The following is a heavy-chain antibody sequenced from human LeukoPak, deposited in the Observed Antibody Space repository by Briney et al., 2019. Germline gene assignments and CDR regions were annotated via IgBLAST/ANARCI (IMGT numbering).Heavy chain of an antibody. J-gene: IGHJ3*02. CDR2: IYYSGST. CDR3: ARPLITHDAFDI. Sequence: SETLSLTCTVSGGSISRYYWSWIRQPPGKGLEWIGYIYYSGSTNYNPSLKSRVTISVDTSKNQFSLKLSSVTAADTAVYYCARPLITHDAFDIWGQGTMVTVSS. CDR1: GGSISRYY. D-gene: IGHD3-22*01. V-gene: IGHV4-59*08.